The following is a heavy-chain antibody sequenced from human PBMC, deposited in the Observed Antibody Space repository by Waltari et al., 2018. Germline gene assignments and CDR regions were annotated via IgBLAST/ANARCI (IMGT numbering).Heavy chain of an antibody. J-gene: IGHJ6*02. CDR3: ARPPWGYDFWSGYYGPSLNGMDV. Sequence: QLQLQESGPGLVKPSETLSLTCTVSGGSISSSSYYWGWIRQPPGTGLEWIGSIYYSGSTYYHPSLKSRVTISVDTSKNQFSLKLSSVTAADTAVYYCARPPWGYDFWSGYYGPSLNGMDVWGQGTTVTVSS. CDR2: IYYSGST. V-gene: IGHV4-39*01. CDR1: GGSISSSSYY. D-gene: IGHD3-3*01.